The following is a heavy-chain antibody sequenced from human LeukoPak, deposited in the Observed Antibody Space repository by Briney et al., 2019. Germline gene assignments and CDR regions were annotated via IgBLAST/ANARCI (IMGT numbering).Heavy chain of an antibody. CDR3: AKDQLTGGYNYGYGTFDI. CDR1: GFTFSTYA. CDR2: ISGRDGYT. Sequence: GGSLRLSCAASGFTFSTYAMGWVRQAPGKGLEWVSIISGRDGYTHYADAVKGRSTISRDNSKNTLYLQMNSLRAEDTAVYYCAKDQLTGGYNYGYGTFDILGQGTMVTVSS. D-gene: IGHD5-18*01. J-gene: IGHJ3*02. V-gene: IGHV3-23*01.